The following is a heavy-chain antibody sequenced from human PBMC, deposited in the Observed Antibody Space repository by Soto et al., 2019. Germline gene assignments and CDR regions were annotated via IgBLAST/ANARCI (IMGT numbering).Heavy chain of an antibody. CDR1: GFTFSSHA. Sequence: EVQLLESGGGLVQPGGSLRLSCAASGFTFSSHAMTWVRQAPGKGLEWVSAISRNGGSTYYADSVRGRFTISRDNSKNTLYLQINCLTAEDTAEYYCARGADYLNGWLNCFDPWGQGTLGIVSS. J-gene: IGHJ5*02. V-gene: IGHV3-23*01. CDR2: ISRNGGST. D-gene: IGHD6-19*01. CDR3: ARGADYLNGWLNCFDP.